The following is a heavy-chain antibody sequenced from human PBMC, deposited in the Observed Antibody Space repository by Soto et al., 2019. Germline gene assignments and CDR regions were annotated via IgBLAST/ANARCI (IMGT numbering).Heavy chain of an antibody. V-gene: IGHV3-21*01. CDR2: ITTSGSYI. Sequence: EVQLVESGGGLVKPGGSLRLSCAASGFTFSSYDMNWVRQAPGKGLEYVSSITTSGSYIYYGDSVRGRFTTSRDNAENSLFLQMDSLRAEDTAVYYGVRSGTAPMLRLYWFEPWGQGTLVTVSS. J-gene: IGHJ5*02. D-gene: IGHD1-1*01. CDR1: GFTFSSYD. CDR3: VRSGTAPMLRLYWFEP.